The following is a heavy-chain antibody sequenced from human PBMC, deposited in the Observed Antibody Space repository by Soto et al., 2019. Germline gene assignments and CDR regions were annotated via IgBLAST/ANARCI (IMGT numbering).Heavy chain of an antibody. Sequence: EVQLLESGGGLVQPGGSLRLSCAASGFTFSTYAMTWVRQAPGKGLEWVSGISDNGGTTYYADSVKGRFTISRDNSKSPLYLQMNSLRAEDTAVYYCAKGRGTGTTRLGAFEIWGQGTMVTVSS. J-gene: IGHJ3*02. CDR1: GFTFSTYA. D-gene: IGHD1-1*01. CDR2: ISDNGGTT. V-gene: IGHV3-23*01. CDR3: AKGRGTGTTRLGAFEI.